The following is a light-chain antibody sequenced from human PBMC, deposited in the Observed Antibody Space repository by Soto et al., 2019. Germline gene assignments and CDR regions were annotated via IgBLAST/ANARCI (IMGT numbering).Light chain of an antibody. CDR2: AAS. CDR3: LQDFRYPWT. J-gene: IGKJ1*01. V-gene: IGKV1-6*01. CDR1: QWFRND. Sequence: AIQLTQSPSSLSASVGDRVTITCRASQWFRNDLAWYQQKPGKAPKLLSYAASSLQSGVQSRFSGSASGTDFTLTISSLQPEDLATYYGLQDFRYPWTFGQGTKWRS.